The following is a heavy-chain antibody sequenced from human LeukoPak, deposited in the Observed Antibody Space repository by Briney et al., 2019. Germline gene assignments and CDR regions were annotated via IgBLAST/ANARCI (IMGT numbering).Heavy chain of an antibody. J-gene: IGHJ4*02. CDR2: ISSSSSYI. Sequence: GGSLRLSCAASGFTFSSYSMNWVRQAPWKGLEWVSSISSSSSYIYYADSVKGRFTISRDNAKNSLYLQMNSLRAEDTAVYYCASPRYDFWSGPTPIFDYWGQGTLVTVSS. V-gene: IGHV3-21*01. CDR3: ASPRYDFWSGPTPIFDY. CDR1: GFTFSSYS. D-gene: IGHD3-3*01.